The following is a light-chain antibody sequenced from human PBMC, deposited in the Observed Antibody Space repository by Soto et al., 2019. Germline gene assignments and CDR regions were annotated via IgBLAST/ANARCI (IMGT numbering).Light chain of an antibody. J-gene: IGKJ2*01. Sequence: EIVMTQSPATLSVSPGEGATLSCRASQSVSHNLAWYQQKPGQAPRLLNYGASTRATGIPTRFSGSGSGTEFTLTISSLQSEDFAVYYCEQYNSWPPLYTFGQGTKLEIK. V-gene: IGKV3-15*01. CDR3: EQYNSWPPLYT. CDR1: QSVSHN. CDR2: GAS.